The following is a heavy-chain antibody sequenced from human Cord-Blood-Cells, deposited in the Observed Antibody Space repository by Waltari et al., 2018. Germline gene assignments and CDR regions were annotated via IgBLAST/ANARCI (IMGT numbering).Heavy chain of an antibody. J-gene: IGHJ6*02. V-gene: IGHV1-69*01. CDR2: IIPIVGTA. CDR1: GGTFSSYA. Sequence: QVQLVQSGAEVKKPGSSVKVSCKASGGTFSSYAISWVRQAPGQGLAWMGGIIPIVGTANYAQKFQGRVTITADEATSTAYMELSSLRSEDTAVYYCASCGGSCHYYYDGMDVWGQGTTVTVSS. D-gene: IGHD2-15*01. CDR3: ASCGGSCHYYYDGMDV.